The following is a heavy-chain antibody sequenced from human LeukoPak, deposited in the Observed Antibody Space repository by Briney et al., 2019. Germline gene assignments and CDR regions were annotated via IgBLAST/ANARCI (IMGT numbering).Heavy chain of an antibody. CDR1: GYTFSSYA. D-gene: IGHD3-3*01. Sequence: ASVKVSCKASGYTFSSYAMHWVRQAPGQRLEWMGWINAGNGNTKYSQKFQGRATITRGTSASTAYMELSSLRSEDTAVYYCARVKDYDFWSGYYPHFDYWGQGTLVTVSS. J-gene: IGHJ4*02. CDR3: ARVKDYDFWSGYYPHFDY. V-gene: IGHV1-3*01. CDR2: INAGNGNT.